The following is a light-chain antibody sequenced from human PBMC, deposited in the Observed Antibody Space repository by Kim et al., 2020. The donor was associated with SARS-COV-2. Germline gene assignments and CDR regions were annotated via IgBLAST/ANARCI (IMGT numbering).Light chain of an antibody. CDR3: QQSSSSPRT. V-gene: IGKV1-39*01. CDR2: AAS. J-gene: IGKJ1*01. Sequence: ASLGDRVTITCRASQSISRYLNWYQQKPGKAPKLLIYAASSLQTGVPSRFSGSGSGADFTLTISSLQPEDFATYYCQQSSSSPRTFGQGTKVDIK. CDR1: QSISRY.